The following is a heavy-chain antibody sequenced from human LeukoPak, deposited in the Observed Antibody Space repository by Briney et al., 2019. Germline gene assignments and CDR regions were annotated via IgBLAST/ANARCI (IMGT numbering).Heavy chain of an antibody. CDR1: GYTFTGYY. V-gene: IGHV1-2*02. CDR2: INPNSGGT. Sequence: ASVKVSRKASGYTFTGYYMHWVRQAPGQGLEWMGWINPNSGGTNYAQKFQGRVTMTRDTSISTAYMELSRLRSDDTAVYYCARDLVSIFGVVRGRSIGGGFDPWGQGTLVTVSS. D-gene: IGHD3-3*01. J-gene: IGHJ5*02. CDR3: ARDLVSIFGVVRGRSIGGGFDP.